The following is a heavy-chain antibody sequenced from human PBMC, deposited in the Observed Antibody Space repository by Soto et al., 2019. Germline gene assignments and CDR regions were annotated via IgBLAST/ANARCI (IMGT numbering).Heavy chain of an antibody. Sequence: SETLSLTCSVSGGSISSDAYLWSWVRQHPGKGLEWIGYIYYSGKTYFNPSLRSRLAISMNTSKNHFSLKLNSMTAADTAVYYCAIASVITNEALAWGEGTLVTVSS. D-gene: IGHD4-17*01. CDR2: IYYSGKT. V-gene: IGHV4-31*03. CDR1: GGSISSDAYL. CDR3: AIASVITNEALA. J-gene: IGHJ3*01.